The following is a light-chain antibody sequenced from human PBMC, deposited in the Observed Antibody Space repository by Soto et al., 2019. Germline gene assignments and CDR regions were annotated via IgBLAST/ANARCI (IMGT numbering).Light chain of an antibody. J-gene: IGKJ4*01. Sequence: EIVLTQSPGTLSLSPGERATLSCRASQSVSSSYLAWYQQKPGQAPRLLIYGASSRATGIPDRFSGSGSGTDFTLTISRLEPEYFGVYDCQEYGSSPLTFGGGTKVDIK. CDR2: GAS. V-gene: IGKV3-20*01. CDR3: QEYGSSPLT. CDR1: QSVSSSY.